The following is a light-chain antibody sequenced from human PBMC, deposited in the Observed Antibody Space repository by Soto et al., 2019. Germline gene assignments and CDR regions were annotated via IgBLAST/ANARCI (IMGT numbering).Light chain of an antibody. CDR3: QQRSNWPLIT. CDR1: QSISTW. Sequence: DIQMTQSPSTLSASVGDRVTITCRASQSISTWLAWYQQKPGKAPKLLIYRASSLESGVPSRFSGSGSGTDFTLTISSLEPEDFAVFYCQQRSNWPLITFGQGTRLEIK. V-gene: IGKV1-5*03. J-gene: IGKJ5*01. CDR2: RAS.